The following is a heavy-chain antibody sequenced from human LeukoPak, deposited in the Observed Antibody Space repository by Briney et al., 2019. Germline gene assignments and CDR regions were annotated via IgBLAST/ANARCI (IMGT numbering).Heavy chain of an antibody. CDR3: ARVGLDTAMVTRAMDV. Sequence: GGSLRLSCAASGFTFSDYYMSWIRQAPGKGLEWVSYISSSGSTIYYADSVKGRFTISRDNAKNSLYLQMNSLRAEDTAVYYCARVGLDTAMVTRAMDVWGKGTTVTVSS. V-gene: IGHV3-11*04. J-gene: IGHJ6*03. CDR2: ISSSGSTI. D-gene: IGHD5-18*01. CDR1: GFTFSDYY.